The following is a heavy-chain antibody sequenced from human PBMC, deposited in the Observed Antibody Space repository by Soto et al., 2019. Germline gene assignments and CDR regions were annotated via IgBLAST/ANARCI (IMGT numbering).Heavy chain of an antibody. CDR3: AREKSSSRYYYYGMDV. Sequence: ASVKVSCKASGYTFTSYGISWVRQAPGQGLEWMGWISAYNGNTNYAQKLQGRVTMTTDTSTSTAYMELRSLRSDDTAVYYCAREKSSSRYYYYGMDVWGKGTTVTVS. CDR2: ISAYNGNT. CDR1: GYTFTSYG. V-gene: IGHV1-18*01. D-gene: IGHD6-6*01. J-gene: IGHJ6*04.